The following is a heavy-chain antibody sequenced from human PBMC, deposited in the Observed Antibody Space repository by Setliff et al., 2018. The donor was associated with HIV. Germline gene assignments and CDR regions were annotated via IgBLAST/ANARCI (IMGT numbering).Heavy chain of an antibody. D-gene: IGHD5-18*01. Sequence: KPSETLSLTCTVSGGSIRSYYWSWIRQSPGKGLEWIGYVFYNGDTAYNPSLKSRLTISVDTSKSQFSLKLTSVTAADTAVYYCARGVTDGYSYGNDAFDIWGQGTMVTVSS. CDR3: ARGVTDGYSYGNDAFDI. CDR2: VFYNGDT. V-gene: IGHV4-59*08. J-gene: IGHJ3*02. CDR1: GGSIRSYY.